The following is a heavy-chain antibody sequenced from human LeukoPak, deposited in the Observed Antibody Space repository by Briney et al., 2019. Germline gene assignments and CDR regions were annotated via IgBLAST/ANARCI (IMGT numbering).Heavy chain of an antibody. V-gene: IGHV3-9*01. Sequence: LRLSCAASGFTFSSYAMSWVRQAPGKGLEWVSGISWNSGSIGYADSVKGRFTISRDNAKNSLYLHMNSLRAEDTALYYCAKADSRYFAPGGFDYWGQGTLVTVSS. D-gene: IGHD3-9*01. CDR3: AKADSRYFAPGGFDY. CDR1: GFTFSSYA. CDR2: ISWNSGSI. J-gene: IGHJ4*02.